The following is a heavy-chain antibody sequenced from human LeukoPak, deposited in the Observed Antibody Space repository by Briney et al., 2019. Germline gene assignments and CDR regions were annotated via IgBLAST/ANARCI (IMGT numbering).Heavy chain of an antibody. J-gene: IGHJ4*02. CDR2: IYPGDSET. D-gene: IGHD3-22*01. CDR3: ARLDEDFYYDGSGYYF. CDR1: GYRFTNYR. Sequence: GASLKISCRGSGYRFTNYRIAWVRQMPGKGLGWMGIIYPGDSETTYSPSFQGQVTISVDKSINTAYLQWSSLKTSDTAMSYCARLDEDFYYDGSGYYFWGQGTLVTVSS. V-gene: IGHV5-51*01.